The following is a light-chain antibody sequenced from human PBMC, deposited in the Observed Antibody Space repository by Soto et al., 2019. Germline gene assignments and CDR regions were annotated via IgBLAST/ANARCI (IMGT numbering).Light chain of an antibody. J-gene: IGKJ1*01. Sequence: AIQMTQSPSSLSASVGDGVTITCRASQGIRNDLAWYQQKPGEAPNLLIYAASTFQSGVPSRFSGSGSGTDFTLTITSLQPEDFATYYCLQDYSFPWTFGQGTKVEI. V-gene: IGKV1-6*01. CDR3: LQDYSFPWT. CDR2: AAS. CDR1: QGIRND.